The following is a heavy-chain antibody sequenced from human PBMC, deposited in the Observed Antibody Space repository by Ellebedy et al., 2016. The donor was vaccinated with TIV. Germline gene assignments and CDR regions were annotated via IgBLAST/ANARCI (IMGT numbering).Heavy chain of an antibody. CDR3: ARDRWIILTGSEPDY. V-gene: IGHV1-18*04. Sequence: AASVKVSCKASGYTFTSYGFTWVRQAPGQGLEWMGWISAYNGNTNHAQKFQGRVTMTTDTSTSTAYVEVRSLRSDDTAVYYCARDRWIILTGSEPDYWGQGTPVTVSS. J-gene: IGHJ4*02. CDR1: GYTFTSYG. CDR2: ISAYNGNT. D-gene: IGHD3-9*01.